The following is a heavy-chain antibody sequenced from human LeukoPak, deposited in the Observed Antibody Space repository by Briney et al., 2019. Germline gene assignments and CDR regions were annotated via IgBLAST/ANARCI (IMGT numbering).Heavy chain of an antibody. CDR2: IIPIVGTA. V-gene: IGHV1-69*13. J-gene: IGHJ3*02. D-gene: IGHD3-16*02. Sequence: GSSVKVSCKASGGTFSSYAISWVRQAPGQGLEWMGGIIPIVGTANYAQKFQGRVTITSDESTSTAYMELSSLRSEDTAVYSCSRSYYDYVWGSYLVDAFDIWGQGTMVTVSS. CDR3: SRSYYDYVWGSYLVDAFDI. CDR1: GGTFSSYA.